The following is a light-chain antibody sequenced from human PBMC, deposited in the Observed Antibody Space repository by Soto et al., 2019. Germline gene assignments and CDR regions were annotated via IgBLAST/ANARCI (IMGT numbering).Light chain of an antibody. J-gene: IGLJ2*01. CDR1: KLGDKY. CDR2: QDS. CDR3: QAWDSRTVV. Sequence: SYELTQPPSVSVAPGQTASITCSGDKLGDKYACWYQQKPGQSPVLVIYQDSKRPSGIPARFSGSNSGHTATLTISGTQAMDEADYYCQAWDSRTVVFGGGTKLTVL. V-gene: IGLV3-1*01.